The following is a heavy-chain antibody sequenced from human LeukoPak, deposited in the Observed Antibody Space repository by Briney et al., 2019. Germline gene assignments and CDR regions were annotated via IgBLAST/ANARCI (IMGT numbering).Heavy chain of an antibody. CDR1: GFTFDEYA. J-gene: IGHJ4*02. CDR3: AKVGIFGLVTYYFDY. V-gene: IGHV3-9*01. Sequence: GGSLRLSCAVSGFTFDEYAMHWVRQAPGKGLEWVSGIRWNSGLIDYADSVKGRFTISRDNAKKALYLQMNSLKAEDTAFYYCAKVGIFGLVTYYFDYWGQGTLVTVSS. CDR2: IRWNSGLI. D-gene: IGHD3-3*01.